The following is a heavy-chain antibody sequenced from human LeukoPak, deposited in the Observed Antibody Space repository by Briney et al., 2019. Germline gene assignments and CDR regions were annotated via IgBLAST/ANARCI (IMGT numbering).Heavy chain of an antibody. Sequence: GGSLRLSCAASGFTFNNYAMNWVRQAPGKGLEWVSVISGSGGTTYYADSVKGRFTISRENAKNSLYLQMNSLRAGDTVVYYCARGYGYSSGMDVWGQGTTVTVSS. CDR3: ARGYGYSSGMDV. CDR2: ISGSGGTT. CDR1: GFTFNNYA. D-gene: IGHD1-14*01. V-gene: IGHV3-23*01. J-gene: IGHJ6*02.